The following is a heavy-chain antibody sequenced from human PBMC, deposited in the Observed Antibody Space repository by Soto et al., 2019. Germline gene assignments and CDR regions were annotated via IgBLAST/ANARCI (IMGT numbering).Heavy chain of an antibody. J-gene: IGHJ4*02. Sequence: PGGSLRLSCAASGFAFSDYYMSWIRQAPGKGLEWVSNIRTSGSTINYADSVKGRFTISRDNAKNSLYLQMNSLRAEDTAVYYCARVSPPLDYCGPGTLVTVS. V-gene: IGHV3-11*01. CDR1: GFAFSDYY. CDR3: ARVSPPLDY. CDR2: IRTSGSTI.